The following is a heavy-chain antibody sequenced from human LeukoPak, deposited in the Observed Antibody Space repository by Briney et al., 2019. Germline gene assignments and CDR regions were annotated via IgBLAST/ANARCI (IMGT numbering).Heavy chain of an antibody. D-gene: IGHD6-13*01. CDR3: ARGSVYGTYSSSWYSSVPRYYFDY. V-gene: IGHV4-34*01. J-gene: IGHJ4*02. CDR2: INHSGST. CDR1: GGSFSGYY. Sequence: PSETLSLTCAVYGGSFSGYYWSWIRQPPGKGLEWIGEINHSGSTNYNPSLKSRVTISVDTSKNQFSLKLSSVTAADTAVYYCARGSVYGTYSSSWYSSVPRYYFDYWGQGTLVTVSS.